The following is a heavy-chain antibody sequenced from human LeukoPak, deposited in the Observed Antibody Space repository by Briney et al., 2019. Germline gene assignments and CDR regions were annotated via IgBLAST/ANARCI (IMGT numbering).Heavy chain of an antibody. J-gene: IGHJ4*02. D-gene: IGHD6-13*01. Sequence: ASVKVSCKASGYTFTSYDTNWVRQATGQGLEWMGWMNPNSGNTGYAQKFQGRVTMTRNTSISTAYMELSSLRSEDTAVYYCARGPKGYSSSWYNNWGQGTLVTVSS. V-gene: IGHV1-8*01. CDR2: MNPNSGNT. CDR1: GYTFTSYD. CDR3: ARGPKGYSSSWYNN.